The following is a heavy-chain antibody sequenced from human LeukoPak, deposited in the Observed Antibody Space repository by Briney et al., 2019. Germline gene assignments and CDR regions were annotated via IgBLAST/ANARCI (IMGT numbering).Heavy chain of an antibody. CDR2: ISYDGSNK. Sequence: GGSLRLSCAASGFTFSSYWMSWVRQAPGKGLEWVAVISYDGSNKYYADSVKGRFTISRDNSKNTLYLQMNSLRAEDTAVYYCARESYSSSGFDYWGQGTLVTVSS. CDR1: GFTFSSYW. CDR3: ARESYSSSGFDY. J-gene: IGHJ4*02. D-gene: IGHD6-13*01. V-gene: IGHV3-30-3*01.